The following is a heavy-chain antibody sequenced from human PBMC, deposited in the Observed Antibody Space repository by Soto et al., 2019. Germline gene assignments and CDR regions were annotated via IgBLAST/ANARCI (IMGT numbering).Heavy chain of an antibody. CDR2: ISTGGGTA. CDR3: ARGRYYYSGIDG. Sequence: QPGGSVRLACAPSGFSFSNYWVHWLRQGPWKGLVWVSRISTGGGTARYADSVRCRFTISRDNSKSTLYLQINSIRAEDTAVYYCARGRYYYSGIDGWGQGTTVTVSS. CDR1: GFSFSNYW. J-gene: IGHJ6*02. V-gene: IGHV3-74*01.